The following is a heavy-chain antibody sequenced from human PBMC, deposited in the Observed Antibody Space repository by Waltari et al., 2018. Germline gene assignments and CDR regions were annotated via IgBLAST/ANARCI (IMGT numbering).Heavy chain of an antibody. CDR1: GGSIERDY. V-gene: IGHV4-59*01. J-gene: IGHJ4*02. Sequence: QVQLQESGPRLVKPSETLSLTCTVSGGSIERDYWTWVRQTPGKGLEWVGYIFNGGATNYDPSRMSRVSISLDVANRQFSLNLMSVTAADTAVYYCAKDRPLGRYFDFLSPTLDCWGQGTLVTVSS. D-gene: IGHD3-9*01. CDR2: IFNGGAT. CDR3: AKDRPLGRYFDFLSPTLDC.